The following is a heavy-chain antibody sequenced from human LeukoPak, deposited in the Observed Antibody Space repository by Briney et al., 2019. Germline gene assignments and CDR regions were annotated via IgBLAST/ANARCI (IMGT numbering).Heavy chain of an antibody. V-gene: IGHV4-38-2*02. Sequence: SETLSLTCTVSGYSISSGYYWGWIRQPPGKGLEWIGSIYHSGSTYYNPSLKNRVTISVDTSKNQFSLKLSSVTAADTAVYYCARGMEREDIVATTEFDYWGQGTLVTVSS. CDR1: GYSISSGYY. CDR3: ARGMEREDIVATTEFDY. D-gene: IGHD5-12*01. J-gene: IGHJ4*02. CDR2: IYHSGST.